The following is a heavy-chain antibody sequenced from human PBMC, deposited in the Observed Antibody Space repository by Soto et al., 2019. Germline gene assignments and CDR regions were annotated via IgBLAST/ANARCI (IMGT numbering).Heavy chain of an antibody. Sequence: QVQLVESGGGVVQPGDSLRLSCEASGFTFSLYGMHWVRQAPGMGLEWVAVVSYDGTIRYYADSVKVRFTISRDNSKNTLYLQMNRLRVEDTAVYYCAKDLVTRVSHSGLDVWGQGTTVTVSS. J-gene: IGHJ6*02. CDR2: VSYDGTIR. CDR1: GFTFSLYG. CDR3: AKDLVTRVSHSGLDV. V-gene: IGHV3-30*18. D-gene: IGHD6-6*01.